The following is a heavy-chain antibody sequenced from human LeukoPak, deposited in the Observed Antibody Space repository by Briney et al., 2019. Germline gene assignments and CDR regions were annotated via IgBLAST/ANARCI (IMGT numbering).Heavy chain of an antibody. D-gene: IGHD3-10*01. J-gene: IGHJ6*03. V-gene: IGHV4-59*01. Sequence: SETLSLTCTVSGGSISSYYWSWIRQPPGKGLGWIGYIYYSGSTNYNPSLKSRVTISVDTSKNQFSLKLSSVTAADTAVYYCARGFGSGSYTYYMDVWGKGTTVTISS. CDR1: GGSISSYY. CDR2: IYYSGST. CDR3: ARGFGSGSYTYYMDV.